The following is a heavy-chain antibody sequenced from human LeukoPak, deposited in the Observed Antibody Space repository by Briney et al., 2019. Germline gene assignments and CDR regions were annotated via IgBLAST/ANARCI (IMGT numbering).Heavy chain of an antibody. CDR3: ARDYYDSSGYYYFDY. CDR2: IKQDGSEK. J-gene: IGHJ4*02. CDR1: GFTFSSYW. Sequence: GGSLRLSCAASGFTFSSYWMSWVRQAPGKGLEWVANIKQDGSEKYYVDSVKGRFTISRDNAKNSLYLQMNSLRAEDTAVYYSARDYYDSSGYYYFDYWGQGTLVTVSS. V-gene: IGHV3-7*01. D-gene: IGHD3-22*01.